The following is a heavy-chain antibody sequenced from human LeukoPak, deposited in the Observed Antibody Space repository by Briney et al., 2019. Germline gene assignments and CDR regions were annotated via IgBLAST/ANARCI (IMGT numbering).Heavy chain of an antibody. CDR2: ISAYNGNT. Sequence: ASVKVSCKASGYTFTSYGISWVRQAPGQGLEWMGWISAYNGNTNYAQKLQGRVTITTDTSTSTAYMELRSLRSDDTAVYYCARDFESGFWSGYYSSWFDPWGQGTLVTVSS. J-gene: IGHJ5*02. CDR3: ARDFESGFWSGYYSSWFDP. V-gene: IGHV1-18*01. D-gene: IGHD3-3*01. CDR1: GYTFTSYG.